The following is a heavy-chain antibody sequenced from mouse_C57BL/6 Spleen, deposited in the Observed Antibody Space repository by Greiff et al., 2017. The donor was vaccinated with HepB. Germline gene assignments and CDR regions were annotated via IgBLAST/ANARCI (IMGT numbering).Heavy chain of an antibody. CDR2: INPNNGGT. V-gene: IGHV1-18*01. Sequence: EVKLQESGPELVKPGASVKIPCKASGYTFTDYNMDWVKQSHGKSLEWIGDINPNNGGTIYNQKFKGKATLTVDKSSSTAYMELRSLTSEDTAVYYCARRDYDYDPLDYWGQGTTLTVSS. CDR3: ARRDYDYDPLDY. D-gene: IGHD2-4*01. CDR1: GYTFTDYN. J-gene: IGHJ2*01.